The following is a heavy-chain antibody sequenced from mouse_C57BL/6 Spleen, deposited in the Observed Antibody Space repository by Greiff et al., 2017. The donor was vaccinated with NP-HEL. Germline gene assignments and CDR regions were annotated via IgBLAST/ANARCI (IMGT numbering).Heavy chain of an antibody. V-gene: IGHV5-6*02. Sequence: DVMLVESGGDLVKPGGSLKLSCAASGFTFSSYGMSWVRQTPDKRLEWVATISSGGSYTYYPDSVKGRFTISRDNAKNTLYLQMSSLKSEDTAMYYCARREGLYYGSSSYAMDYWGQGTSVTVSS. CDR3: ARREGLYYGSSSYAMDY. CDR1: GFTFSSYG. CDR2: ISSGGSYT. J-gene: IGHJ4*01. D-gene: IGHD1-1*01.